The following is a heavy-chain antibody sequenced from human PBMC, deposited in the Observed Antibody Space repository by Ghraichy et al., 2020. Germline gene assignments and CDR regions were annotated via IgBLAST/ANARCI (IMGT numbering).Heavy chain of an antibody. V-gene: IGHV1-69*06. CDR2: IIPIFGTA. Sequence: SVKVSCKASGGTFSSYAISWVRQAPGQGLEWMGGIIPIFGTANYAQKFQGRVTITADKSTSTAYMELSSLRSEDTAVYYCARGEDCSGGSCNYYYMDVWGKGTTVTVSS. D-gene: IGHD2-15*01. CDR1: GGTFSSYA. CDR3: ARGEDCSGGSCNYYYMDV. J-gene: IGHJ6*03.